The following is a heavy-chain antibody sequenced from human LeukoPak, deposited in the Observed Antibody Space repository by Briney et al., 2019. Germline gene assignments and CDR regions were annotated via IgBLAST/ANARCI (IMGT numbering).Heavy chain of an antibody. CDR1: GFNFRNYW. V-gene: IGHV3-74*01. Sequence: PGGSLRLSXAASGFNFRNYWMHWVRQAPGKGLVWVSRINSDGSSTSYADSVKGRFTISRDNAENTLYLQINSLRAEDTAVYYCATDEAATGRLDYWGQGTLVTDSS. CDR2: INSDGSST. J-gene: IGHJ4*02. D-gene: IGHD1-1*01. CDR3: ATDEAATGRLDY.